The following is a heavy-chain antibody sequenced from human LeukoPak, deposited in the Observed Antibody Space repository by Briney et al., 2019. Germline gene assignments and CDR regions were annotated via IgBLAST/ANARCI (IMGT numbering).Heavy chain of an antibody. CDR2: IYTSGST. V-gene: IGHV4-4*07. J-gene: IGHJ4*02. D-gene: IGHD6-13*01. Sequence: SETLSLTCTVSGGSISSYYWSWVRQPAGKGLEWIGRIYTSGSTNYNPSLKSRVTISVDRSKNQFSLKLSSVTAADTAVYYCASYSSSWGVTLFNYWGQGTLVTVSS. CDR3: ASYSSSWGVTLFNY. CDR1: GGSISSYY.